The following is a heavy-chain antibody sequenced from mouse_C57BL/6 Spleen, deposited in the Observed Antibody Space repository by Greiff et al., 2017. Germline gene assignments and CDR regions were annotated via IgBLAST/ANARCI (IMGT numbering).Heavy chain of an antibody. CDR2: ISSGGSYT. J-gene: IGHJ4*01. CDR3: AREGAGAMDY. V-gene: IGHV5-6*02. Sequence: DVKLVESGGDLVKPGGSLKLSCAASGFTFSSYGMSWVRQTPDKRLEWVATISSGGSYTYYPDSVKGRFTISSDNAKNTLYLQMSSLKSEDTAMYYCAREGAGAMDYWGQGTSVTVSS. CDR1: GFTFSSYG.